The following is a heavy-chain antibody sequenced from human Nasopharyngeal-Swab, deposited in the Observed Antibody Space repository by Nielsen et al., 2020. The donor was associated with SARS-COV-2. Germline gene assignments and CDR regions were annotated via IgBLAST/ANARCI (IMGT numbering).Heavy chain of an antibody. V-gene: IGHV3-21*01. D-gene: IGHD3-3*01. CDR2: ISSSSSYI. Sequence: VRQAPGKGLEWVSSISSSSSYIYYADSVKGRFTISRDNAKNSLYLQMNSLRAEGTAVYYCARDLSTGYYDFWSGYSNYYYYYGMDVWGQGTTVTVSS. J-gene: IGHJ6*02. CDR3: ARDLSTGYYDFWSGYSNYYYYYGMDV.